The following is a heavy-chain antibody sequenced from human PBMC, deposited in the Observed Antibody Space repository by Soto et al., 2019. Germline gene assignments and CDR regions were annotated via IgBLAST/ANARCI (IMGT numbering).Heavy chain of an antibody. V-gene: IGHV4-59*01. CDR1: VISIMTYY. D-gene: IGHD3-22*01. CDR2: VFYGGGT. J-gene: IGHJ4*02. Sequence: SDTLALTCVFSVISIMTYYWTGMLQPPVKGLEWIGHVFYGGGTKYNPSLKSRVTISAADGSKAQVSLTLSSVTAADTAVYYCERGRHSGFEGNIVCGKGHLVTVSS. CDR3: ERGRHSGFEGNIV.